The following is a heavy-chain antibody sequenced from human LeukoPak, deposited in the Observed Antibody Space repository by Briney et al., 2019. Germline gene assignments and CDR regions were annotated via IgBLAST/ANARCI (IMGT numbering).Heavy chain of an antibody. Sequence: GGSLRLSCAASGFTFSSYAMSWVRQAPGKGLEWVSAIRGSGGSTYYADSVKGRFTISRDNSKNTLYLQMNSLRAEDTAVYYCAKDSSYGDYPDLYYFDYWGQGTLVTVSS. V-gene: IGHV3-23*01. CDR1: GFTFSSYA. CDR3: AKDSSYGDYPDLYYFDY. CDR2: IRGSGGST. J-gene: IGHJ4*02. D-gene: IGHD4-17*01.